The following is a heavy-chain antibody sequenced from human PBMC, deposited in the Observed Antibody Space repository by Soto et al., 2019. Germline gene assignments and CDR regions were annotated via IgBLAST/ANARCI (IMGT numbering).Heavy chain of an antibody. J-gene: IGHJ4*02. D-gene: IGHD6-6*01. Sequence: SGFTFSSYAMSWVRQARGQGLEWVSAISGSGGSTYYAVSVKGRFTISRDNAKHSLYLQMNSLRAEDTAVYYCARDRSSSSLFDYWGQGTLVTVSS. CDR1: GFTFSSYA. CDR3: ARDRSSSSLFDY. V-gene: IGHV3-23*01. CDR2: ISGSGGST.